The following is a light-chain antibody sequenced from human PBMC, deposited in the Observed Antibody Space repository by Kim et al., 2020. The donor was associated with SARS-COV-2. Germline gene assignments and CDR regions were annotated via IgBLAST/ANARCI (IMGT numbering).Light chain of an antibody. CDR3: NSRDSSGNHLRV. V-gene: IGLV3-19*01. CDR2: GKN. Sequence: SSELTQDPAVSVALGQTVRITCQVDSLRSYYASWYQQKPGQAPVLVIYGKNNRPSGIPDRFSGSSSGNTASLTITGARAEDEADYYCNSRDSSGNHLRVF. J-gene: IGLJ3*02. CDR1: SLRSYY.